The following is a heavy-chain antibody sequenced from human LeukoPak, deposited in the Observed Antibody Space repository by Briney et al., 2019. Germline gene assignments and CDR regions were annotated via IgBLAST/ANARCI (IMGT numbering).Heavy chain of an antibody. J-gene: IGHJ4*02. CDR3: ARGRYSGTTYYFDY. Sequence: GGSLRLSCTASGFTFSTSWMSWVRRVPGKGLEWVANIKKDGSETYYVDSVKGRFTISRDNAKNSLYLQMNSLRAEDTAMYYCARGRYSGTTYYFDYWGQGTLVTVSS. CDR1: GFTFSTSW. CDR2: IKKDGSET. D-gene: IGHD5-12*01. V-gene: IGHV3-7*03.